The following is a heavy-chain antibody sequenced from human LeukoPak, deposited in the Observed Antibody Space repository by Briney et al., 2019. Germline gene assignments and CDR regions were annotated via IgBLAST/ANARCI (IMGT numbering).Heavy chain of an antibody. CDR2: IGSTGSDR. D-gene: IGHD1-14*01. Sequence: GGSLRLSCTASGLTFSTSGFNWVRQPPGKGLEWVASIGSTGSDRYHADSIKGRFTISRDNANNFLYLQMNSLRAEDTAVYYCATETNGRHYDYWGQGTLLTVSS. V-gene: IGHV3-21*06. CDR1: GLTFSTSG. J-gene: IGHJ4*02. CDR3: ATETNGRHYDY.